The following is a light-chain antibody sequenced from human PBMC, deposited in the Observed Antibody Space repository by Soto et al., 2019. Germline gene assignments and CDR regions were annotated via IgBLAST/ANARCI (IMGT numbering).Light chain of an antibody. Sequence: DIQMTQSPSTLSASVGDRVTITCRARQSIRSWLAWYQQKPGKAPNFLIYKASSLESGVPSRCSGSGSGTEFTLTISSLQPDDFATYYCQQYNSYQVTFGGGTKVEIK. V-gene: IGKV1-5*03. CDR3: QQYNSYQVT. CDR2: KAS. CDR1: QSIRSW. J-gene: IGKJ4*01.